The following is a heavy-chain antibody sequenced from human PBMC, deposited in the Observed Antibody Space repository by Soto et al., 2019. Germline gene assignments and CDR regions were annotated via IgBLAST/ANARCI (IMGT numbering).Heavy chain of an antibody. CDR2: INPKSGLT. V-gene: IGHV1-2*02. CDR3: ARRARSGSFDY. CDR1: GYTFTDYY. D-gene: IGHD5-12*01. J-gene: IGHJ4*02. Sequence: QVQLVQSGAEAKKPGASVKVSCKASGYTFTDYYIHWVRLAPGQGLDWMGWINPKSGLTSHAQNFRGRVTMTRDTSISTVYMELNRLTSDDRAIYYCARRARSGSFDYWGQGTQVTVSS.